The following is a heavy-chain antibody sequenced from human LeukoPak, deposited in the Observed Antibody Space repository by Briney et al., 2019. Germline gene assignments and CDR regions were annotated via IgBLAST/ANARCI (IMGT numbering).Heavy chain of an antibody. J-gene: IGHJ4*02. V-gene: IGHV3-66*01. CDR3: TKGLWAGVSAARD. D-gene: IGHD3-10*01. CDR1: GFTVSRKY. Sequence: GGSLRLSCAASGFTVSRKYMSWVRHAPGKGLEWVSVIYTGGSTYYADSVKGRFTISRDNSKNTLYLQMNSLRAEDTAVYYCTKGLWAGVSAARDWGQGTLVTVSS. CDR2: IYTGGST.